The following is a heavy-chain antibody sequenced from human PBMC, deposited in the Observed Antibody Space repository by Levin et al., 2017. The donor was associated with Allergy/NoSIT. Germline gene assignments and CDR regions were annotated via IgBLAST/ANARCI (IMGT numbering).Heavy chain of an antibody. V-gene: IGHV1-69*06. CDR1: GGTFSSYA. D-gene: IGHD4-23*01. CDR2: IIPIFGTA. CDR3: AVPINTVVDRGAFDI. Sequence: SVKVSCKASGGTFSSYAISWVRQAPGQGLEWMGGIIPIFGTANYAQKFQGRVTITADKSTSTAYMELSSLRSEDTAVYYCAVPINTVVDRGAFDIWGQGTMVTVSS. J-gene: IGHJ3*02.